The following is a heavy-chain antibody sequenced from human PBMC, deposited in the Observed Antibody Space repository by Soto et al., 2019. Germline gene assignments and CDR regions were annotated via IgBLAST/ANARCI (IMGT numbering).Heavy chain of an antibody. V-gene: IGHV3-33*06. CDR1: GFTFSSYG. J-gene: IGHJ4*02. CDR2: IWCDGSNK. Sequence: QVQLVESGVGVDQPGRSLRLSCAASGFTFSSYGMHWVRQAPGKGLEWVAAIWCDGSNKDYADSVKGRITISRDNPKNTLYLQMNGLRAEDTAVYYCAKDFSGVATSGGYWGQGTLVTVSS. CDR3: AKDFSGVATSGGY. D-gene: IGHD5-12*01.